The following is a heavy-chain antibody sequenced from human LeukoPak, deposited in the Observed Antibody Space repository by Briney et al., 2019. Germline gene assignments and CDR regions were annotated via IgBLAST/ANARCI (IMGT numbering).Heavy chain of an antibody. D-gene: IGHD2-2*01. Sequence: ASVKVSCKASGYTFTGYYMHSVRQAPGQGLEWMGWINPNSGGTNYAQKFQGRVTMTRDTSISTAYMELSRLRSDDTAVYHCARDPSLGYCSSTSCYPLDYWGQGTLVTVSS. CDR3: ARDPSLGYCSSTSCYPLDY. CDR1: GYTFTGYY. J-gene: IGHJ4*02. CDR2: INPNSGGT. V-gene: IGHV1-2*02.